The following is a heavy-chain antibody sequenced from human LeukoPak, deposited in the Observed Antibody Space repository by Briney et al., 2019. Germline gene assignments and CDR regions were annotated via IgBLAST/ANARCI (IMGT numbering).Heavy chain of an antibody. J-gene: IGHJ4*02. V-gene: IGHV4-39*01. CDR3: ARLLYFGDYSDY. CDR1: GGSISSGRHY. D-gene: IGHD3-16*01. CDR2: ISHSGSA. Sequence: SETLSLTCTVSGGSISSGRHYWGWIRQPPGKGLEWIGRISHSGSAYHNPSLKSRVTISVDTSKNQLSLKLSSVTAADTAVYYCARLLYFGDYSDYWGQGTLVTISS.